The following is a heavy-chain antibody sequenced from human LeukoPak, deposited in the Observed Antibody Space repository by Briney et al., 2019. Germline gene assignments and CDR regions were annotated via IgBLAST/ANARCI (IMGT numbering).Heavy chain of an antibody. Sequence: GGSLRLSCAASGFTFSNYWMHWVRQAPGKGLEWVSRVNRDGSITRYADSVKGRFTISRDNAKSTVYLQMNSLRAEDTAVYYCARDIISENWFNTWGQGTLVTVYS. D-gene: IGHD1-14*01. CDR2: VNRDGSIT. J-gene: IGHJ5*02. CDR3: ARDIISENWFNT. CDR1: GFTFSNYW. V-gene: IGHV3-74*01.